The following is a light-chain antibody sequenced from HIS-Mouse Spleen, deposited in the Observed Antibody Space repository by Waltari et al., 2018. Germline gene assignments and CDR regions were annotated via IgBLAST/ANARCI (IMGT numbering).Light chain of an antibody. CDR3: AAWDDSLNGYV. CDR2: SNI. J-gene: IGLJ1*01. Sequence: QSVLTQPPSASGTPGPRVTISCSGSSSNIGSNTVNLYQQLPGTAPKLLIYSNIQRPSGVPDRFSGSKSGTSASLAISGLQSEDEADYYCAAWDDSLNGYVFGTGTKVTVL. CDR1: SSNIGSNT. V-gene: IGLV1-44*01.